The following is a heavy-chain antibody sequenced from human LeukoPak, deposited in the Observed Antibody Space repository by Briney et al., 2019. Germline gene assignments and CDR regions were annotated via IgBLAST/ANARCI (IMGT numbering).Heavy chain of an antibody. CDR3: ARSRYAGHAFDI. D-gene: IGHD2-15*01. J-gene: IGHJ3*02. Sequence: GGSLRLSCAASGFTFSSYSMNWVRQAPGKGLEWVSSISSSSSYIYYADSVKGRFTISRDNAKNSLYLQMNSLRAEDTAVYYCARSRYAGHAFDIWGQGTMVTVSS. CDR1: GFTFSSYS. CDR2: ISSSSSYI. V-gene: IGHV3-21*01.